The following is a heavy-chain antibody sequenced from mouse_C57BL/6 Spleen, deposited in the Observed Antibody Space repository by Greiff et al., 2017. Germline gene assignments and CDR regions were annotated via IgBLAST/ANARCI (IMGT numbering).Heavy chain of an antibody. Sequence: QVQLQQPGAELVMPGASVKLSCKASGYTFTSYWMPWVKQRPGQGLEWIGEIDPSDSYTNYNQKFKGKSTLTVDKSSSTAYMQLSSLTSEDSAVYYCARGDYAWFAYWGQGTLVTVSA. V-gene: IGHV1-69*01. CDR3: ARGDYAWFAY. CDR2: IDPSDSYT. CDR1: GYTFTSYW. J-gene: IGHJ3*01. D-gene: IGHD1-1*01.